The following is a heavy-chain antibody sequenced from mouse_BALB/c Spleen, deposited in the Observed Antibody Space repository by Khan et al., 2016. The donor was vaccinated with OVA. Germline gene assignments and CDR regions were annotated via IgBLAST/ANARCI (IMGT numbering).Heavy chain of an antibody. CDR3: AIINA. J-gene: IGHJ2*01. V-gene: IGHV14-3*02. Sequence: EVQLHQSGAELVKPGASVKLSCTASGFNIKDTYMHWVKQRPEQGLEWIGRIDPANGNTKYDQTFQGQATIKADTSSNTAYLQLSSLTSEDTAYYYCAIINAWGQGTTLTVSS. CDR2: IDPANGNT. CDR1: GFNIKDTY.